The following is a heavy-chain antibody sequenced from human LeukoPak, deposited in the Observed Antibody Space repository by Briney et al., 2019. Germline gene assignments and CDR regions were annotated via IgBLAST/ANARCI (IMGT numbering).Heavy chain of an antibody. J-gene: IGHJ5*02. CDR1: GYSFASYG. D-gene: IGHD2-21*01. V-gene: IGHV1-18*01. CDR2: ISTSNGRT. Sequence: ASVKVSCKASGYSFASYGISWVRQAPGQGLERMGWISTSNGRTYYAQKFQGRVTMTTETSTSSAYMELTTLRYDDTAFYYCARDFYSGGDCFDPWGQGTLVTVSS. CDR3: ARDFYSGGDCFDP.